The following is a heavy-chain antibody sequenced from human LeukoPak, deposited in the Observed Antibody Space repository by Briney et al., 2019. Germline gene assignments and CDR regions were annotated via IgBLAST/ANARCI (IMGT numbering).Heavy chain of an antibody. D-gene: IGHD2-8*01. CDR3: ARGGVTGYYFDY. V-gene: IGHV4-39*07. CDR1: GGSISSSSYY. CDR2: IYYSGST. J-gene: IGHJ4*02. Sequence: PSETLSLTCTVSGGSISSSSYYWGWIRQPPGKGLEWIGSIYYSGSTYYNPSLKSRVTISVDTSKNQFSLKLSSVTAADTAVCYCARGGVTGYYFDYWGQGTLVTVSS.